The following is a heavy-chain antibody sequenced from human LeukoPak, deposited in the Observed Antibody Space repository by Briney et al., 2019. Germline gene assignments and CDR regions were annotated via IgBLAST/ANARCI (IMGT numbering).Heavy chain of an antibody. V-gene: IGHV4-39*07. D-gene: IGHD1-1*01. J-gene: IGHJ4*02. CDR3: AGDNDQLGLDPFDY. CDR1: GGSISSSSHY. CDR2: IYHTGST. Sequence: ASETLSLTCSVSGGSISSSSHYWCWIRQPPGKGLEWIGNIYHTGSTYCNPSLKSRVTISIDTSRNQFSLKLSSVTAADTAMYYCAGDNDQLGLDPFDYWGQGTLVTVSS.